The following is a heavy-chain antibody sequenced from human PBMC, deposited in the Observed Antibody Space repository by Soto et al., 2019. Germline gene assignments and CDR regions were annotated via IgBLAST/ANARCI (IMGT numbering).Heavy chain of an antibody. D-gene: IGHD1-1*01. Sequence: ASVKVSCKASGYTFTSYTITWVRQAPGQGLERMGWINPYNSNINYAQKFQDRVTMTTDTSTSTAYMELRSLRSDDTAVYYCARVDAYNQPNFGYWGQGTLVTVSS. CDR1: GYTFTSYT. V-gene: IGHV1-18*01. CDR2: INPYNSNI. CDR3: ARVDAYNQPNFGY. J-gene: IGHJ4*02.